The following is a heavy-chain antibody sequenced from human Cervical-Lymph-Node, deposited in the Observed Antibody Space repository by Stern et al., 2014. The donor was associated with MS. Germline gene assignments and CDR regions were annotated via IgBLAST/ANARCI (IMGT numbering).Heavy chain of an antibody. D-gene: IGHD4-23*01. V-gene: IGHV3-21*01. CDR1: GFTFSSYS. CDR2: SSSGGSYI. CDR3: ARGRGGNYRYYFDY. J-gene: IGHJ4*02. Sequence: EDQLVEAGGGLVKPGGSLRLSCAASGFTFSSYSMNWVRQAPGKGLEWVASSSSGGSYIYYAASLKGRVTISRDNAKNSLYLQMNSLRAEDTAVYYCARGRGGNYRYYFDYWGQGTLVTVSS.